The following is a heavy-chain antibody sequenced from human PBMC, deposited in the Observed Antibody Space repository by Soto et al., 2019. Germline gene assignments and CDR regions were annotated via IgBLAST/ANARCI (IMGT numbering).Heavy chain of an antibody. V-gene: IGHV1-18*01. D-gene: IGHD1-1*01. Sequence: QVHLVQSGAEVRKPGASVKVSCKGSGYTFTSYGITWVRQAPGQGLEWMGWISAHNGNTNYAQKLQGRVTVTRDTSTSTAYMELRSLGSDDTAVYYCARGRYGDYWGQGALVTVSS. CDR1: GYTFTSYG. CDR3: ARGRYGDY. J-gene: IGHJ4*02. CDR2: ISAHNGNT.